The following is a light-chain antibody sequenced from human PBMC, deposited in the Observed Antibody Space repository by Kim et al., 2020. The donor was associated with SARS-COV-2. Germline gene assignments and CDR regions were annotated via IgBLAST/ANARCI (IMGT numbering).Light chain of an antibody. CDR1: NSNVGRHF. J-gene: IGLJ3*02. V-gene: IGLV1-44*01. CDR2: NDN. CDR3: ATWDVTLNGWV. Sequence: QKVALSVPGGNSNVGRHFVNWYQQLPGTAPKVFIYNDNQRPSGVPDRFSGSRSGTSASLAISGLQSEDEADYYCATWDVTLNGWVFGGGTQLTVL.